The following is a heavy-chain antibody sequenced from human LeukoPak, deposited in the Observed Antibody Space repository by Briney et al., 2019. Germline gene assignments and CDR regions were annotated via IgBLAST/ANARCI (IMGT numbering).Heavy chain of an antibody. CDR1: GGSISSGDYY. V-gene: IGHV4-30-4*08. J-gene: IGHJ3*02. D-gene: IGHD3-22*01. Sequence: SQTLSLTCTVSGGSISSGDYYWSWIRQPPGKGLEWIGYIYYSVSTYYNPSLKSRVTISVDTSKNQFSLKLSSVTAADTAVYYCARYRDSSGYRDDAFDIWGQGTMVTVSS. CDR2: IYYSVST. CDR3: ARYRDSSGYRDDAFDI.